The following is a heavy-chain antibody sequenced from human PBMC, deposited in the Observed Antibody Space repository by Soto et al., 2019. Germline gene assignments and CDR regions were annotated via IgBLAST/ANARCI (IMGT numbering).Heavy chain of an antibody. J-gene: IGHJ4*02. CDR1: GGSISSGDYS. CDR2: MYHSGST. V-gene: IGHV4-30-2*01. D-gene: IGHD2-2*01. Sequence: QLQLQESGSGLVMPTQTLSLTCAVSGGSISSGDYSWSWIRQPPGKGLEWIGYMYHSGSTYYNPSLKSRVTISIDRSNNQFSLKLSSVTAADTAVYYCARVPDYWDQGILVTVSS. CDR3: ARVPDY.